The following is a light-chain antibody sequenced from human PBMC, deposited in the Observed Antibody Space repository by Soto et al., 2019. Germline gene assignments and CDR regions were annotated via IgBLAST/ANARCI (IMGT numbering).Light chain of an antibody. CDR2: DAS. CDR1: QDISNY. Sequence: DIQMTQSPSSLSASVGDRVTITCQASQDISNYLNWYQQKPGKAPKLLIYDASNLETGVLSRFSGSGSGTDFTITISSLQPEDIATYYCQQYDNLPPLTFGGGTKVEIK. CDR3: QQYDNLPPLT. V-gene: IGKV1-33*01. J-gene: IGKJ4*01.